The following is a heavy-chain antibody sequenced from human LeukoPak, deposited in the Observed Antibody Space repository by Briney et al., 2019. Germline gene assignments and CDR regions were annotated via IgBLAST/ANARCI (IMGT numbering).Heavy chain of an antibody. CDR1: GFTFSSYW. D-gene: IGHD2-15*01. CDR2: IKQDGSEK. CDR3: ARDHPAAGGFFDY. J-gene: IGHJ4*02. V-gene: IGHV3-7*01. Sequence: TGGSLRLSCAASGFTFSSYWMSWVRQAPGKGLEWVANIKQDGSEKYYVDSVKGRFTISRDDAKNSLYLQMNSLRAEDTAVYYCARDHPAAGGFFDYWGQGTLVTVSS.